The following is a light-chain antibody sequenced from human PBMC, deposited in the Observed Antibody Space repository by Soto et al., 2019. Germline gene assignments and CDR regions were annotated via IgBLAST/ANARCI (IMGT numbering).Light chain of an antibody. CDR2: EVT. V-gene: IGLV2-8*01. CDR1: SSDVGAYKY. CDR3: TSYVGNDIWV. Sequence: QSALTQPPSASGSPGQSVTISCTGTSSDVGAYKYVSWYQQYPGKAPKLMIYEVTKRPSGVPDRFSGSKSGNTASLTVPGLQAEYEADYYCTSYVGNDIWVFGGGTKLTVL. J-gene: IGLJ3*02.